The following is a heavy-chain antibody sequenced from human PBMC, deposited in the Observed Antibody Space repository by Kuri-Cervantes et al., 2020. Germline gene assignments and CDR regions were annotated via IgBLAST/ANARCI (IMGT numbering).Heavy chain of an antibody. Sequence: GGSLRLSCVASGFTFSNYWMSWVRQAPGKGLEWVSAISGSGGSTYYADSVKGRFTISRDNSKNTLYLQMNSLRAEDTAVYYCARDLWGIAAAGTSHWGQGTLVTVSS. CDR3: ARDLWGIAAAGTSH. J-gene: IGHJ4*02. CDR2: ISGSGGST. CDR1: GFTFSNYW. D-gene: IGHD6-13*01. V-gene: IGHV3-23*01.